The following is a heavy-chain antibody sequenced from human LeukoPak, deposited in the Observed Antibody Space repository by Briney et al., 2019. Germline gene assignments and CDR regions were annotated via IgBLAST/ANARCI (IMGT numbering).Heavy chain of an antibody. V-gene: IGHV4-59*12. D-gene: IGHD1-26*01. J-gene: IGHJ4*02. Sequence: PSETLSLTCTVSGGSMSSYYWIWLRQPPGKGLEWIGYIFYSGSTNYNPSLKSRVTVSVDTSKNQFSLKLASVTAADTAVYYCARERSILGAYCFDYWGQGTLVTVSS. CDR2: IFYSGST. CDR1: GGSMSSYY. CDR3: ARERSILGAYCFDY.